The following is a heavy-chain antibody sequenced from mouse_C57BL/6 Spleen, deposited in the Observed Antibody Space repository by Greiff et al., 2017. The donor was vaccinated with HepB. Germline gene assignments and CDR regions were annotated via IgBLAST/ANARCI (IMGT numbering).Heavy chain of an antibody. Sequence: VQLQQSGTVLARPGASVKMSCKTSGYTFTSYWMHWVKQRPGQGLEWIGAIYPGNSDTSYNQKFKGKAKLTAVTSASTAYMELSSLTNEDSAVYYCTRWFYWYFDVWGTGTTVTVSS. CDR3: TRWFYWYFDV. CDR1: GYTFTSYW. V-gene: IGHV1-5*01. CDR2: IYPGNSDT. D-gene: IGHD2-2*01. J-gene: IGHJ1*03.